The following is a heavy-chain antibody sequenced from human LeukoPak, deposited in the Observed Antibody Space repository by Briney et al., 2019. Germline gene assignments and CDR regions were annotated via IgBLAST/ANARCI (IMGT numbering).Heavy chain of an antibody. CDR2: ISSSSGTI. CDR3: ARVRPGWYVDY. V-gene: IGHV3-48*02. J-gene: IGHJ4*02. CDR1: GFTFSTYS. D-gene: IGHD6-19*01. Sequence: GGSLRLSCAASGFTFSTYSMIWVRQAPGKGLEWVSYISSSSGTIYYADPVKGRFTISRDNAKDSMYLQMNGLTDEDTAVYYCARVRPGWYVDYWGQGTLVTVSS.